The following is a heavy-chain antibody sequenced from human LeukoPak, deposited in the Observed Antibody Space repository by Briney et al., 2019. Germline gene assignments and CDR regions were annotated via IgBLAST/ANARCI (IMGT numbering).Heavy chain of an antibody. CDR2: IKQDGSEK. CDR1: GFTCSNYW. Sequence: GGSLRLSCAASGFTCSNYWMSWVRQAPGKGLEGVANIKQDGSEKYYVDSVKGRFTISRDNAKNSLYLQMNSLRAEDTAVYYCARRGDTSSMSAFDIWGQGTMVTVSS. J-gene: IGHJ3*02. CDR3: ARRGDTSSMSAFDI. D-gene: IGHD2-2*01. V-gene: IGHV3-7*05.